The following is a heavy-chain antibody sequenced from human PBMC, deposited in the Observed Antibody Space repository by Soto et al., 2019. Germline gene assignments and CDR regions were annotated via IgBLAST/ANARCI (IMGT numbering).Heavy chain of an antibody. D-gene: IGHD5-18*01. V-gene: IGHV4-59*11. CDR3: ASLYSYDYYFDY. CDR2: IYYNGNT. CDR1: GGSISNHY. J-gene: IGHJ4*02. Sequence: SETLSLTCTVSGGSISNHYWSWIRQPPGKGLEWIGYIYYNGNTNYNPSLKSRVTMSVDTSRNQISLKLSSVTAADTAVYYCASLYSYDYYFDYWGQGNLVTVSS.